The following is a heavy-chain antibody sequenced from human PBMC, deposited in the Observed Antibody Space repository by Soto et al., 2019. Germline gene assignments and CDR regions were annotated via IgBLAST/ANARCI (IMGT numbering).Heavy chain of an antibody. J-gene: IGHJ4*02. CDR3: TRDPRITDF. CDR2: INPGGDVI. V-gene: IGHV3-11*01. CDR1: GFSLRDYY. Sequence: QVRLVESGGGLVKPEGSLTLSCAASGFSLRDYYMTWIRKAPGKGLELLSYINPGGDVIKYVDSVKGRFTISRDNAKNSLYLHMNNLRAEDTGVYYCTRDPRITDFWGQGTLVTVSS. D-gene: IGHD3-16*01.